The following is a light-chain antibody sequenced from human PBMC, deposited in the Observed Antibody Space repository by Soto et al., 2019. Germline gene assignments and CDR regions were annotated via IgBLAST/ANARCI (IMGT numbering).Light chain of an antibody. CDR3: SSYTSSSTPFYV. J-gene: IGLJ1*01. CDR2: DVS. Sequence: ALTQPASVSGSPGQSITISCTGTSSDVGGYNYVSWYQQHPGKAPKLMIYDVSNRPSGVSNRFSGSKSGNTASLTISGLQAEDEADYYCSSYTSSSTPFYVFGTGTKVTVL. V-gene: IGLV2-14*01. CDR1: SSDVGGYNY.